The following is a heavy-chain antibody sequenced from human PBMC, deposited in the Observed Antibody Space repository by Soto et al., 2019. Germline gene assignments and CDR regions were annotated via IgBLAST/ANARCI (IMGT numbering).Heavy chain of an antibody. CDR3: ARVRVGTIYPGLAV. CDR1: GYTFTSHA. V-gene: IGHV1-18*04. J-gene: IGHJ6*02. CDR2: ISGYNGGT. D-gene: IGHD2-21*02. Sequence: QLVQSGAEVMKPGASVRVSCKASGYTFTSHAIAWVRRTPGDGLEWMGWISGYNGGTEYAQKLQGRVTMTSDTATTTAHMEMRSLRSDDTGVYFCARVRVGTIYPGLAVWGQGTTVSVSS.